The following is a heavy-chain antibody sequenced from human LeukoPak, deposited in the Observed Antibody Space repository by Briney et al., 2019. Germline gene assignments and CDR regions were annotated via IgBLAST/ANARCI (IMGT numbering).Heavy chain of an antibody. Sequence: GGSLRLSCAASGFTFSSYAISWVRQAPGKGREWGSAISGSGGSTYYADSVKGRFTISRDNSKNSLYLEMESLRAEDTAWYYCVKDGYCSPVTCYKGFASWGQGTLVTAS. J-gene: IGHJ4*02. V-gene: IGHV3-23*01. CDR1: GFTFSSYA. CDR2: ISGSGGST. CDR3: VKDGYCSPVTCYKGFAS. D-gene: IGHD2-2*03.